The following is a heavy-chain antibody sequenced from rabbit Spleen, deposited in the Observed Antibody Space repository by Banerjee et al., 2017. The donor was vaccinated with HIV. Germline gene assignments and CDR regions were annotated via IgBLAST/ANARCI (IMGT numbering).Heavy chain of an antibody. CDR3: ARDTGSSFSSNGMDL. CDR2: IDTGSSGFT. J-gene: IGHJ6*01. D-gene: IGHD8-1*01. Sequence: QSLEESGGGLVQPGASLTLTCTASGVSFSFSSYMCWVRQAPGKGLEWIACIDTGSSGFTYYATWAKGRFTITKTSSTTVTLQVTRLTTADTATYFCARDTGSSFSSNGMDLWGPGTLVTVS. V-gene: IGHV1S40*01. CDR1: GVSFSFSSY.